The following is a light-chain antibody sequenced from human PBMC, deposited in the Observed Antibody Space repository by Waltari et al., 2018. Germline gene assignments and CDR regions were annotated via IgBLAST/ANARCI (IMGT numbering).Light chain of an antibody. J-gene: IGLJ2*01. CDR1: RSNIGGNT. V-gene: IGLV1-44*01. CDR2: GND. Sequence: QSVLSQPTSASGTPGQRVTFSCSGSRSNIGGNTVNWYQQLPGTAPKLVMYGNDQRPSGVPDRFSGSKSGTSASLAISGLQSDDEADYYCATWDDSLEGMIFGGGTKLTVL. CDR3: ATWDDSLEGMI.